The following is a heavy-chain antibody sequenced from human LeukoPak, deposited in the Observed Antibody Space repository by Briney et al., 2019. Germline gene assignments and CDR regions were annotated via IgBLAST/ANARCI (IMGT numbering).Heavy chain of an antibody. Sequence: GGSLRLSCAASGFTFSSYWMSWVRQAPGNGLEWVANIKQDGSEKYYVDSVKGRFTTSRDNAKNSLYLQMNSLRADDTGVYYCASKRDGYIYYFYYWGQGTLVTVSS. J-gene: IGHJ4*02. CDR3: ASKRDGYIYYFYY. CDR2: IKQDGSEK. CDR1: GFTFSSYW. V-gene: IGHV3-7*01. D-gene: IGHD5-24*01.